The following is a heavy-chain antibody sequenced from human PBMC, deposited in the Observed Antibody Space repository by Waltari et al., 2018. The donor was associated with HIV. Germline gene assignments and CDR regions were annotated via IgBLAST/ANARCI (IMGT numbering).Heavy chain of an antibody. CDR2: IGDSNSAI. V-gene: IGHV3-48*01. J-gene: IGHJ4*02. CDR3: ARDTIEAGNQFDY. CDR1: GFTFSTYS. Sequence: EVQLVESGGGLAQPGGSLRLSCAVSGFTFSTYSMNWVRQAPGEGVEWVSFIGDSNSAIYYADSVKGRFTISRDNARNSLFLQMSSLTAEDTAVYYCARDTIEAGNQFDYWGQGTLVTVSS. D-gene: IGHD3-9*01.